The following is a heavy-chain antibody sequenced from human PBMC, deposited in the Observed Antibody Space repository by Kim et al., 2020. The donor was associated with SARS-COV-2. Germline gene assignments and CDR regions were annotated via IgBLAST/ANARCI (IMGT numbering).Heavy chain of an antibody. J-gene: IGHJ4*02. CDR2: IYHSGST. Sequence: SETLSLTCAVAGGSISSSNWWCWVRQPPGKGLEWIGEIYHSGSTNYNPSLKSRVTISVDKSKNQLSLKLSSVTAADTAVYYCAREGRGSGAPIDYWGQGTLVTVSS. D-gene: IGHD2-15*01. V-gene: IGHV4-4*02. CDR1: GGSISSSNW. CDR3: AREGRGSGAPIDY.